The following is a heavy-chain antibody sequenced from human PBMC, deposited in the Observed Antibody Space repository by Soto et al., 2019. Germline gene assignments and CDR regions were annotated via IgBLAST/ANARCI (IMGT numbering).Heavy chain of an antibody. CDR3: ASQSPSVVRAWGAFDI. Sequence: GESLKISCQASGYNFRHYYIAWVRQKPGRGLEWVGLIYPGDSDVRYSPSVQGQVTISVDRSTDTAYLQWNSLRASDTAMYYCASQSPSVVRAWGAFDIWGQGTMVTVSS. J-gene: IGHJ3*02. D-gene: IGHD3-10*01. CDR1: GYNFRHYY. V-gene: IGHV5-51*01. CDR2: IYPGDSDV.